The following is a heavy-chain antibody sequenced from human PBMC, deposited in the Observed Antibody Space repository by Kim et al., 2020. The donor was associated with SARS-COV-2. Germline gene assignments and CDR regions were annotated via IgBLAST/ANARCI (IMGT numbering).Heavy chain of an antibody. Sequence: GGSLRLSCAASGFTFSSYSMNWVRQAPGKGLEWVSSISSSSSYIYYADSVKGRFTISRDNAKNSLYLQMNRLRAEDTAVYYCARDVEATAMVYAAFDIWGQGTMVTVSS. CDR3: ARDVEATAMVYAAFDI. D-gene: IGHD5-18*01. CDR2: ISSSSSYI. J-gene: IGHJ3*02. CDR1: GFTFSSYS. V-gene: IGHV3-21*04.